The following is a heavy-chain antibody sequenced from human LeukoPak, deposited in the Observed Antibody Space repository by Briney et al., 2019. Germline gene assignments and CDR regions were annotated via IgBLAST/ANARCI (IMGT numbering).Heavy chain of an antibody. V-gene: IGHV4-34*01. Sequence: NPSETLSLTCAVYGGSFSGYYWSWIRQPPGKGLEWIGEINHSGSTNYNPSLKSRVTISVDTSKNQFSLKLSSVTAADTAVYYCARPSALYDYVWGSYRSSRRELLYWGQGTLVTVSS. CDR1: GGSFSGYY. J-gene: IGHJ4*02. CDR2: INHSGST. D-gene: IGHD3-16*02. CDR3: ARPSALYDYVWGSYRSSRRELLY.